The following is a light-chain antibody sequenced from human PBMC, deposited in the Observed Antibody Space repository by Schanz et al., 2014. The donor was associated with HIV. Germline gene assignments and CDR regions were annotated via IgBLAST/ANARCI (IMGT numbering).Light chain of an antibody. V-gene: IGLV2-14*03. CDR3: SSYTTSSTPV. CDR1: SSDIGAYNY. J-gene: IGLJ2*01. Sequence: QSVLIQPASVSGSPGQSITISCTGTSSDIGAYNYLSWYQQHPGQAPKLLIYDVTYRPSGISNRFSGSKSGYTASLTISGLQADDEADYYCSSYTTSSTPVFGGGTKSPS. CDR2: DVT.